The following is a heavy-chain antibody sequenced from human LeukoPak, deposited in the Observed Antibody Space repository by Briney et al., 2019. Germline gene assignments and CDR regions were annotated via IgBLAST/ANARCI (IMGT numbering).Heavy chain of an antibody. D-gene: IGHD2-15*01. Sequence: SETLSLTCTVSGGSISSYYWSWIRQPPGKGLEWIGYIYYSGSTNYNPSLKSRVIISVDTSKNQFSLKLSSVTAADTAVYYCARDSRIYGMDVWGQGTTVTVSS. J-gene: IGHJ6*02. CDR1: GGSISSYY. CDR3: ARDSRIYGMDV. V-gene: IGHV4-59*01. CDR2: IYYSGST.